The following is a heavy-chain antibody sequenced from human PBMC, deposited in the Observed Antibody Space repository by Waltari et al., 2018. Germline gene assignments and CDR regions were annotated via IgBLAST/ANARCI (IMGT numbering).Heavy chain of an antibody. V-gene: IGHV4-34*01. J-gene: IGHJ4*02. Sequence: QVQLQQWGAGLLKPSETLSLTCAVYGGSFSGYYWGWIRQPPGKGLEWIGEINHSGSTNYNPSLKSRVTISVDTSKNQFSLKVSSVTAADTAVYYCARQFSSGWYSEYWGQGTLVTVSS. CDR3: ARQFSSGWYSEY. D-gene: IGHD6-19*01. CDR1: GGSFSGYY. CDR2: INHSGST.